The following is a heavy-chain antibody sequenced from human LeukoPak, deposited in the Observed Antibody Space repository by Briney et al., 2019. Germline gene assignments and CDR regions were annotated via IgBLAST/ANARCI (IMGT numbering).Heavy chain of an antibody. CDR3: ARDLGEYCSGGSCYSRGGVYFDY. J-gene: IGHJ4*02. CDR2: INPTGGST. D-gene: IGHD2-15*01. V-gene: IGHV1-46*03. Sequence: ASVKVSCKASGYTFTSYYMHWVRQAPGEGREWMGIINPTGGSTSYAQKFQGRVTMTRHTSIRTAYMELNRLRSDDTAVYYCARDLGEYCSGGSCYSRGGVYFDYWGQGTLVTVSS. CDR1: GYTFTSYY.